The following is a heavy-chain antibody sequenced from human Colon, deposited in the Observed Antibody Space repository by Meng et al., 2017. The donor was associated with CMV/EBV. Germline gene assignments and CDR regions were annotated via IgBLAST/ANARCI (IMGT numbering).Heavy chain of an antibody. J-gene: IGHJ1*01. D-gene: IGHD3-10*01. CDR2: IYSNGRI. V-gene: IGHV4-4*07. Sequence: LQLQESGPGLVKPSGTLSLTCTVSGGSISGHYWTWIRRPAGEGLQWLGRIYSNGRIDENYSLRSRVTISVDTSKNQLSLRLTSVTAADTAVYYCGRAGARGVPIDVWGRGTLVTVSS. CDR1: GGSISGHY. CDR3: GRAGARGVPIDV.